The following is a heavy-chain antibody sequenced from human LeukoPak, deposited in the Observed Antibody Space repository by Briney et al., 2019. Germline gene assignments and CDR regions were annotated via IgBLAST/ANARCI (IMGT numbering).Heavy chain of an antibody. Sequence: GGSLRLSCAASGFTFSRYWMTWLRQAPGKRLEWVANIKQDESETHYVDSVKGRFTISRDNAKNSLSLQMNSLRVEDTAVYYCARPFDDGSGRFNRPYDSWGQGTLVTVSS. CDR3: ARPFDDGSGRFNRPYDS. D-gene: IGHD3-10*01. V-gene: IGHV3-7*04. CDR2: IKQDESET. CDR1: GFTFSRYW. J-gene: IGHJ4*02.